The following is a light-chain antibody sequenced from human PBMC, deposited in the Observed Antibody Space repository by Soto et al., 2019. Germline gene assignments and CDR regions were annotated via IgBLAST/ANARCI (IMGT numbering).Light chain of an antibody. CDR2: EVT. V-gene: IGLV2-8*01. CDR3: SSFAGSNNLEV. J-gene: IGLJ2*01. Sequence: QSALTQPPSASGSPGQSVTISCIGTSSDVGGYNYVSWYQQPGKAPKLMIYEVTKRPSGVPDRFSGSKSGNTASLTVSGLQAEDEADYYCSSFAGSNNLEVFGGGTKLTVL. CDR1: SSDVGGYNY.